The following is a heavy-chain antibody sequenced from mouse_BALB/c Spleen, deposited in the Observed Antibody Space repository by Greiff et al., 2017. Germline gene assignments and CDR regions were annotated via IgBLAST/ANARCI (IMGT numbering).Heavy chain of an antibody. D-gene: IGHD2-10*02. V-gene: IGHV1-15*01. CDR1: GYTFTDYE. CDR2: IDPETGGT. CDR3: TRSAYGNYVDWFAY. Sequence: VKLQESGAELVRPGASVTLSCKASGYTFTDYEMHWVKQTPVHGLEWIGAIDPETGGTAYNQKFKGKATLTADKSSSTAYMELRSLTSEDSAVYYCTRSAYGNYVDWFAYWGQGTLVTVSA. J-gene: IGHJ3*01.